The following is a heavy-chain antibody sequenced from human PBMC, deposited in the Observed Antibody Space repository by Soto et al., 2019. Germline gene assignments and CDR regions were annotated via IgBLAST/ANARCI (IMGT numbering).Heavy chain of an antibody. Sequence: PGGSLRLSCAASGFTFSSYAMSWVRQAPGKGLEWVSAISGSGGSTYYADSVKGRFTISRDNSKNTLYLQMNSLRAEDTAVYYCAARGASIVATITPSYGMDVWGQGTTVNVSS. CDR1: GFTFSSYA. D-gene: IGHD5-12*01. CDR2: ISGSGGST. CDR3: AARGASIVATITPSYGMDV. J-gene: IGHJ6*02. V-gene: IGHV3-23*01.